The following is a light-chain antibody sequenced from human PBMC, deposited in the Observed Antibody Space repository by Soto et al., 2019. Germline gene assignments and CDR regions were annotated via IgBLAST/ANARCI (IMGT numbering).Light chain of an antibody. Sequence: EIVLTPSPATLSLSPGERATLSCRASQSVRSYLAWYEQKPGQAPRLLIYDASNRATGIPARFSGSGSGTDFTLTISSLEPEDFAVYYCQQRSSWPLTFGGGTKVDIK. J-gene: IGKJ4*01. V-gene: IGKV3-11*01. CDR2: DAS. CDR1: QSVRSY. CDR3: QQRSSWPLT.